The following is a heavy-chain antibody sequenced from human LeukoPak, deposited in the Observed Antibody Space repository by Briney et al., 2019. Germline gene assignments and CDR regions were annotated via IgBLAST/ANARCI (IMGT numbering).Heavy chain of an antibody. V-gene: IGHV4-59*11. CDR2: IYCSGST. CDR3: ATEHHDYSNPNWFDP. J-gene: IGHJ5*02. Sequence: SETLSLTCTVSGGSISSHYWSWIRQPPGKGLEWIGYIYCSGSTNYNPSLKSRVTISVDTSKNQFSLKLSSVTAADAAVYYCATEHHDYSNPNWFDPWGQGTLVTVSS. D-gene: IGHD4-11*01. CDR1: GGSISSHY.